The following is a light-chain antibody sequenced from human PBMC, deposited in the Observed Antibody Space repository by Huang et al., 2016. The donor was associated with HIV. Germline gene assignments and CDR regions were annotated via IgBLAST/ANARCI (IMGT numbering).Light chain of an antibody. J-gene: IGKJ1*01. CDR3: QQYYSSLWT. CDR2: WTA. CDR1: QNLLYNSNNKNY. Sequence: DIVMTQSSDYLTVSLGERATIHCKSSQNLLYNSNNKNYLNWYQQKPGEHTKLLIYWTADRESGVPERISGSGSGTNFTRNVSNLQGDDMAVYYCQQYYSSLWTFSQGTKVEIK. V-gene: IGKV4-1*01.